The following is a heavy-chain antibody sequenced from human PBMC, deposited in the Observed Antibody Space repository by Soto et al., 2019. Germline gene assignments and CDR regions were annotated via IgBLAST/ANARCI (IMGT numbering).Heavy chain of an antibody. CDR1: GGSITTYY. V-gene: IGHV4-4*07. J-gene: IGHJ4*02. CDR2: IYSGGST. D-gene: IGHD3-10*01. CDR3: ATGPGGFGEFSLDY. Sequence: PETLSLTCTVSGGSITTYYWSWIRQPAGKGLEWIGRIYSGGSTNYNPSLRSRVTVSVDMSKNQFSLKLSSVTAADTAVYYCATGPGGFGEFSLDYWGQGTLVTVSS.